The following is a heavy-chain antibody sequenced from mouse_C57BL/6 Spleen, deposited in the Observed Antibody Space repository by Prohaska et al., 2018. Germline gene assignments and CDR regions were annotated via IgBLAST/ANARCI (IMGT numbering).Heavy chain of an antibody. CDR1: GYTFTDYE. Sequence: GAELVRPGASVTLSCKASGYTFTDYEMHWVKQTPVHGLEWIGAIDPETGGTAYNQKFKGKAILTADKSSSTAYMELRSLTSEDSAVYYCTSGKAYAMDYWGQGTSVTVSS. J-gene: IGHJ4*01. V-gene: IGHV1-15*01. CDR2: IDPETGGT. CDR3: TSGKAYAMDY. D-gene: IGHD2-1*01.